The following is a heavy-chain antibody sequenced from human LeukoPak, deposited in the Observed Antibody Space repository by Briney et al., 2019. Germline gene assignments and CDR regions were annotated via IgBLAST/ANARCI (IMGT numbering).Heavy chain of an antibody. CDR2: INPNSGGT. D-gene: IGHD6-6*01. Sequence: ASVKVSCKASGYTFTGYYMHWVRQAPGQGLEWMGWINPNSGGTNYAQKFQGRVTMTRDTSISTAYMELSRLRSDDTAVYYCARLGFTYSSSSVDYWGQGTLVTVSS. CDR1: GYTFTGYY. CDR3: ARLGFTYSSSSVDY. J-gene: IGHJ4*02. V-gene: IGHV1-2*02.